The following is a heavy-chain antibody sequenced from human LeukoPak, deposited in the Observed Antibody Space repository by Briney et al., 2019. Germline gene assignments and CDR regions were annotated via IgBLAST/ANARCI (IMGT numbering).Heavy chain of an antibody. CDR1: GGSISSSSYY. D-gene: IGHD2-21*01. Sequence: SETLSLTCTVSGGSISSSSYYWGWIRQPPGKGLEWIGSIYYSGSTYYNPSLKSRVTISVDTSKNQFSLKLSSVTAADTAVYYCASARPSRYCGGDCYSGRYDYWGQGTLVTVSS. CDR2: IYYSGST. V-gene: IGHV4-39*01. J-gene: IGHJ4*02. CDR3: ASARPSRYCGGDCYSGRYDY.